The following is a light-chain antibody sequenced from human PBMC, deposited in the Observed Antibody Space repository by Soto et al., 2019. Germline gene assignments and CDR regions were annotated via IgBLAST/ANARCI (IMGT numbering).Light chain of an antibody. CDR2: GNS. J-gene: IGLJ2*01. CDR3: QSYDSNLVVV. Sequence: QSVLTQPPSVSGAPGQRVTISCTGSSSNIGTGYDVHWYQQLPGTAPKLLIFGNSHRPSGLPDLFSGSKSSTSASLAITGRHAEDEDDYYGQSYDSNLVVVFGGGTKLTVL. V-gene: IGLV1-40*01. CDR1: SSNIGTGYD.